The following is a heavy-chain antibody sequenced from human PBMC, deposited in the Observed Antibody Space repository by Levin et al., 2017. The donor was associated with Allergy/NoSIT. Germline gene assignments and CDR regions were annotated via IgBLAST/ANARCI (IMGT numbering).Heavy chain of an antibody. Sequence: SVKVSCKASGGTFSSYAISWVRQAPGQGLEWMGGIIPIFGTANYAQKFQGRVTITADKSTSTAYMELSSLRSEDTAVYYCARELPWDGGSGSYGAGYFQHWGQGTLVTVSS. CDR2: IIPIFGTA. V-gene: IGHV1-69*06. J-gene: IGHJ1*01. D-gene: IGHD1-26*01. CDR1: GGTFSSYA. CDR3: ARELPWDGGSGSYGAGYFQH.